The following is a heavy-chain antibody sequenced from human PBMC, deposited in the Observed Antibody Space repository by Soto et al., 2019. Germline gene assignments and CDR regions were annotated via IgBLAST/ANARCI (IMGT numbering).Heavy chain of an antibody. CDR2: IGTAGDT. V-gene: IGHV3-13*01. D-gene: IGHD4-17*01. Sequence: EVQLVESGGGLVQPGGSLRLSCAASGFTFSSYDMHWVRQATGTGLEWVSAIGTAGDTYYPGSVKGRFTISRENAKNSFYLQMNSLRAGDTAVYYCARRGDYGDFFAYWGQGTLVTVSS. CDR1: GFTFSSYD. J-gene: IGHJ4*02. CDR3: ARRGDYGDFFAY.